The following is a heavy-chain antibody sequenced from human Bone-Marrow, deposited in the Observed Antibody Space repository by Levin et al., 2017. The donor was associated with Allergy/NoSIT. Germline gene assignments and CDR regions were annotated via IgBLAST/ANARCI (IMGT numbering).Heavy chain of an antibody. Sequence: GGSLRLSCVASGFTFSDYWMTWVRQPLGKGLEWVANIKQDGGEKYYAESVTGRFTISRDNAKNSLFLQMNYLGTDDTAVYFCAHDTTVGGETWGQGTLVTVSS. CDR3: AHDTTVGGET. CDR1: GFTFSDYW. D-gene: IGHD4-23*01. J-gene: IGHJ5*02. V-gene: IGHV3-7*03. CDR2: IKQDGGEK.